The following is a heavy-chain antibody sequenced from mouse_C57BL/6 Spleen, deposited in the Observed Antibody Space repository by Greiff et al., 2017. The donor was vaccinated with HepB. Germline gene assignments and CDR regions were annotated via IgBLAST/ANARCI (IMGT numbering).Heavy chain of an antibody. D-gene: IGHD2-4*01. CDR2: ISSGSSTI. CDR1: GFTFSDYG. J-gene: IGHJ2*01. V-gene: IGHV5-17*01. CDR3: ARIYYDYDLYYFDY. Sequence: EVHLVESGGGLVKPGGSLKLSCAASGFTFSDYGMHWVRQAPEKGLEWVAYISSGSSTIYYADTVKGRFTISSDNAKNTLFLQMTSLRSEDTAMYYCARIYYDYDLYYFDYWGQGTTLTVSS.